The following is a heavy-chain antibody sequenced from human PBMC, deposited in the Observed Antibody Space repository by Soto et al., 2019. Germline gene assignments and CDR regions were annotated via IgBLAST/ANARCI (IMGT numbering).Heavy chain of an antibody. V-gene: IGHV4-4*07. D-gene: IGHD3-16*01. Sequence: SETLSLTCTVSGGSISGYYWSWIRQPAGKGLEWIGRIYTSGSTNYNPSLKSRVTMSVDTSKSQFSLKLSSVTAADTAVYYCARDPLIYYYYGMDVWGQGTTVTVSS. J-gene: IGHJ6*02. CDR3: ARDPLIYYYYGMDV. CDR2: IYTSGST. CDR1: GGSISGYY.